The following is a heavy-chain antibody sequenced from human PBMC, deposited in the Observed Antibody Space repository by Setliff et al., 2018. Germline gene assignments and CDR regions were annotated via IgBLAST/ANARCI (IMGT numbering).Heavy chain of an antibody. CDR2: IYVSTGST. J-gene: IGHJ6*03. CDR1: GDSISSGIYH. D-gene: IGHD3-22*01. Sequence: PSETLSLTCTVSGDSISSGIYHWSWIRQSAGKGLEWIGRIYVSTGSTNYSPSLKSRVSISVDTSKNQFSLKLSSVTAADTAVYYCARLGGSSGSGGFYYYYYYMDVWGKGTTVTVSS. V-gene: IGHV4-61*02. CDR3: ARLGGSSGSGGFYYYYYYMDV.